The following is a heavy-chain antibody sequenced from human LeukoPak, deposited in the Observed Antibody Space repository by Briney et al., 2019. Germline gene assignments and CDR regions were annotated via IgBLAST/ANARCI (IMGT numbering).Heavy chain of an antibody. CDR2: INPSVGST. J-gene: IGHJ4*02. CDR3: ARDLDDRSGYSFDY. Sequence: ASVKVSCKASGYTFTSYYMHSVRQAPGQALEWMGIINPSVGSTNYAQKFQGRVTMNRDTSTSTVYMELSSLRSEDTAVYYCARDLDDRSGYSFDYWGQGTLVSVSS. CDR1: GYTFTSYY. D-gene: IGHD3-22*01. V-gene: IGHV1-46*01.